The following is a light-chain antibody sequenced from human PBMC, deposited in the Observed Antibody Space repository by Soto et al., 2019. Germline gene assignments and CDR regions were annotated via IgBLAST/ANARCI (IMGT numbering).Light chain of an antibody. V-gene: IGKV1-39*01. CDR1: QSISSY. CDR3: QVSYRPPPT. Sequence: PMTQWPSSLYENVGDRVTITCRASQSISSYLNWYQQKPGKAPKLLIYAASTLQSGVPSRFSGSGSGTDCTLTISSLQPGDVVTYYCQVSYRPPPTVGAGTKVDI. CDR2: AAS. J-gene: IGKJ3*01.